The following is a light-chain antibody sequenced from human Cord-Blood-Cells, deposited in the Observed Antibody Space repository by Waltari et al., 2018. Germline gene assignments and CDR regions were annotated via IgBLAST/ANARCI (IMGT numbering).Light chain of an antibody. CDR1: SSDVGGYNY. CDR2: DVS. J-gene: IGLJ2*01. Sequence: QSALTQPASVSGSPGQSITISCTGTSSDVGGYNYVSWYQQHPGKAPKLMSYDVSNRPSGVSNRCSCSKSGNTASLTITGLQAEDEADYYCSSYTSSSTVVFGGGTKLTVL. V-gene: IGLV2-14*01. CDR3: SSYTSSSTVV.